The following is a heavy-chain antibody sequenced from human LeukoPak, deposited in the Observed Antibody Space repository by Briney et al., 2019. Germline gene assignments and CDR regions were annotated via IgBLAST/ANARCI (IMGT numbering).Heavy chain of an antibody. J-gene: IGHJ4*02. D-gene: IGHD2-2*01. CDR1: GFTLSNYW. CDR2: IKQDESEK. Sequence: PGGSLRLSCSASGFTLSNYWMSWVRQAPGKGLEWVANIKQDESEKYYVDSVKGRFTISRDKAKSTLYLKMNSLRAEDTAVYYCARALDSSSSRYQAFEEWGQGTLVTVSS. CDR3: ARALDSSSSRYQAFEE. V-gene: IGHV3-7*01.